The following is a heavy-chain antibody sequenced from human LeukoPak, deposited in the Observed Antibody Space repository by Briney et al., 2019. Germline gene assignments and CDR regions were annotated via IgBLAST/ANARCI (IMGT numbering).Heavy chain of an antibody. Sequence: SETLSLTCTVSGGSISSYYWSWIRQPPGKGLEWIGEINHSGSTNYNPSLKSRVTISVDTSKNQFSLKLSSVTAADTAVYYCARVPRYYYGSGAIYYYYYYMDVWGKGTTVTVSS. J-gene: IGHJ6*03. CDR1: GGSISSYY. CDR3: ARVPRYYYGSGAIYYYYYYMDV. CDR2: INHSGST. V-gene: IGHV4-34*01. D-gene: IGHD3-10*01.